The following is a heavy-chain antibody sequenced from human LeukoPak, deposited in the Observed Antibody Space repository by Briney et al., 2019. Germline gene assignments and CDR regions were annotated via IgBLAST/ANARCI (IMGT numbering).Heavy chain of an antibody. CDR2: IYQSGST. CDR1: GGSISSGAYS. D-gene: IGHD5-24*01. Sequence: PSQTLSLTGSVSGGSISSGAYSWTWIRQPPGKGLEWIGYIYQSGSTYYNPSLKSRVTMSVDRSENQFSLELTSVTAADTAVYYCARDITYNSYWYFDLWGRGALVTVSS. V-gene: IGHV4-30-2*01. J-gene: IGHJ2*01. CDR3: ARDITYNSYWYFDL.